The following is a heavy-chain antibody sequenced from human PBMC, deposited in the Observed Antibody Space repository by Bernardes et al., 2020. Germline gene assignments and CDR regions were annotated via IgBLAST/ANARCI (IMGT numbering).Heavy chain of an antibody. CDR1: GYTFTGYY. V-gene: IGHV1-2*06. CDR3: ARDYYCSGGSCYGY. J-gene: IGHJ4*02. CDR2: INPNSGGT. Sequence: ASMKVSCKASGYTFTGYYMHWVRQAPGQGLEWMGRINPNSGGTNYAQKFQGRVTMTRDTSISTAYMELSRLRSDDTAVYYCARDYYCSGGSCYGYWGQGTLVTVSS. D-gene: IGHD2-15*01.